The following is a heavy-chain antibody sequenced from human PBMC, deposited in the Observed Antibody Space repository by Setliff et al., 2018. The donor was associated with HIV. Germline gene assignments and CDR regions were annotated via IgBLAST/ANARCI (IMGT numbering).Heavy chain of an antibody. Sequence: SETLSLTCTVSGGSISSHYWSWIRQPPGKGLEWIGSIYYNGITNYNPSLKSRVTVSVDTSKNQFSLKLSSVTAADTAAYYCARAGYYGSTSYWEYFQHWGQGTLVTVSS. CDR1: GGSISSHY. CDR3: ARAGYYGSTSYWEYFQH. D-gene: IGHD3-22*01. V-gene: IGHV4-59*11. J-gene: IGHJ1*01. CDR2: IYYNGIT.